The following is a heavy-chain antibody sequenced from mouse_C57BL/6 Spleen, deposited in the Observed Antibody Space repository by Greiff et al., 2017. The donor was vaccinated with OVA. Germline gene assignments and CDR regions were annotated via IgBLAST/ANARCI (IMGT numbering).Heavy chain of an antibody. CDR2: IYPGNSAT. J-gene: IGHJ2*01. Sequence: EVQLQQSGTVLARPGASVKMSCKTSGYTFTSYWMHWVKQRPGPGLEWIGAIYPGNSATSYNQKFKGKAKLTAVTSDSTAYMELSILTNESSAVYDCTRQLRLRTYFDYWGQGTTLTVSS. CDR3: TRQLRLRTYFDY. D-gene: IGHD3-2*02. CDR1: GYTFTSYW. V-gene: IGHV1-5*01.